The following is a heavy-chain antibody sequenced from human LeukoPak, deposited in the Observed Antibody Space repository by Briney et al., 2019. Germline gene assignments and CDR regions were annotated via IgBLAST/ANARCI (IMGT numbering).Heavy chain of an antibody. CDR3: AKCGVVPAAIRRGPYYYYYGMDV. CDR2: ISGSGGST. D-gene: IGHD2-2*01. J-gene: IGHJ6*02. CDR1: GFTFSSYA. V-gene: IGHV3-23*01. Sequence: PGGSLRLSCAASGFTFSSYAMSWVRQAPGKGLEWVSAISGSGGSTYYADSVKGRFTISRDNSKNTLYLQMNSLRAEDTAVYYCAKCGVVPAAIRRGPYYYYYGMDVWGQGTTVTVSS.